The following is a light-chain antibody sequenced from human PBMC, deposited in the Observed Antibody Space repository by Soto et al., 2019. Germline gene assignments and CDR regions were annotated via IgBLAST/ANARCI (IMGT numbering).Light chain of an antibody. CDR3: QQYNSYPLT. Sequence: DIQMTQSPSTLSAAVGDRVTITCRASQSISSGLAWYQQKPGKAPKLLIYDASSLESRVPSRFSGSGSGTEFTLTISSLQPDDFATYYCQQYNSYPLTVGGGTKVDIK. V-gene: IGKV1-5*01. CDR1: QSISSG. J-gene: IGKJ4*01. CDR2: DAS.